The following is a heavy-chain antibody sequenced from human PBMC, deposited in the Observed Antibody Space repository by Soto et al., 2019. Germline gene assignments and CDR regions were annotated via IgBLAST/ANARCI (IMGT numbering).Heavy chain of an antibody. CDR3: ARGSRMVTHTFDY. V-gene: IGHV3-53*01. Sequence: GGSMRLSCAASGITVNSKYISWLRQAPGKGLEWVSVIYNDGSTHYGDSVKGRFTISRDSSKNTVFLQMNSLRAEDTAVYYCARGSRMVTHTFDYWGQGTLVTVSS. CDR1: GITVNSKY. J-gene: IGHJ4*02. CDR2: IYNDGST. D-gene: IGHD2-15*01.